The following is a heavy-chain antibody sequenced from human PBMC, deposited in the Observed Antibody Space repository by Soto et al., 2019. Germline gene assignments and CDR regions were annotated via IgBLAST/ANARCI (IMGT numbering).Heavy chain of an antibody. V-gene: IGHV4-38-2*01. CDR1: GYSISSGYY. Sequence: SETLSLTCAVSGYSISSGYYWGWIRQPPGKGLEWIGSIYHSGSTYYNPSLKSRVTISVDTSKNQFSLTMDSVTASDTALYFCAGQLRRKSAIGAQVMSWFDSWGHGILVTVSS. CDR2: IYHSGST. D-gene: IGHD2-21*01. J-gene: IGHJ5*01. CDR3: AGQLRRKSAIGAQVMSWFDS.